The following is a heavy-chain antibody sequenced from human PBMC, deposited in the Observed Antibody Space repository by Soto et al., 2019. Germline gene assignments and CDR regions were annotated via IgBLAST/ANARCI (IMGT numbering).Heavy chain of an antibody. V-gene: IGHV3-74*01. J-gene: IGHJ4*02. CDR1: GFTFSGSW. CDR2: INDDGSAP. CDR3: ARGIFGSGTANDY. Sequence: GSLRLSCAASGFTFSGSWMHWVRQAPGKGLVWVSRINDDGSAPSYADFVKGRFTISRDNAKDTLFLQMNGLRAEDTAVYYCARGIFGSGTANDYWGQGTLVTVSS. D-gene: IGHD3-10*01.